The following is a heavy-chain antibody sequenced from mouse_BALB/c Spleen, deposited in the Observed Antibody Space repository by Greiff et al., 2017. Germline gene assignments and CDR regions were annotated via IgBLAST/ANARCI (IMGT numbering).Heavy chain of an antibody. Sequence: EVQRVESGGGLVKPGGSLKLSCAASGFTFSDYYMYWVRQTPEKRLEWVATISDGGSYTYYPDSVKGRFTISRDNAKNNLYLQMSSLKSEDTAMYYCARGEIYYGNYGFAYWGQGTLVTVSA. V-gene: IGHV5-4*02. CDR2: ISDGGSYT. D-gene: IGHD2-1*01. CDR1: GFTFSDYY. CDR3: ARGEIYYGNYGFAY. J-gene: IGHJ3*01.